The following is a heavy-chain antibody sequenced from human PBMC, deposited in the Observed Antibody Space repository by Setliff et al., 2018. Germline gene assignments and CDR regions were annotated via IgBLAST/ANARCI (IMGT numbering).Heavy chain of an antibody. CDR2: INPSSGGT. CDR1: RYTFNDYY. V-gene: IGHV1-2*06. J-gene: IGHJ6*03. CDR3: ARAEYTSSSLYYYMDV. Sequence: ASVKVSCKAFRYTFNDYYIHWVRQTPGQGLEWMGRINPSSGGTDDAQNFLGRVTMTRDTAISTAYMELSRLTSDDTAVYYCARAEYTSSSLYYYMDVWGKGTTVTFS. D-gene: IGHD6-6*01.